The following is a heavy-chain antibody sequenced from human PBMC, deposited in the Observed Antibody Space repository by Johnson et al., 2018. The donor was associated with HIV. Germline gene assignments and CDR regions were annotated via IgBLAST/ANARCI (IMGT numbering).Heavy chain of an antibody. D-gene: IGHD3-10*01. Sequence: VQLVESGGGVVRPGGSLRLSCAASGFTFDDYAMSWVRQAPGKGLEWVSGISWNSGSIGYADSVKGRFTISRDNAKNSLYLQMNSRRAEDTALYYCARAEIYEGRVGDFAFDIWGQGTMVTVSS. V-gene: IGHV3-20*04. CDR3: ARAEIYEGRVGDFAFDI. J-gene: IGHJ3*02. CDR2: ISWNSGSI. CDR1: GFTFDDYA.